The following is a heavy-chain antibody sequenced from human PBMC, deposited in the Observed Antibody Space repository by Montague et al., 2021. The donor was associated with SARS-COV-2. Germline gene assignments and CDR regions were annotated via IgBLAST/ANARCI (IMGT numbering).Heavy chain of an antibody. CDR1: GGSISSSSYY. Sequence: SETLSLTCTVSGGSISSSSYYWGWIRQSPGKGLEWIGTIYYSGSTYYNPSLKSRVTVSVDTSKNQFSLKLRSVTAADTAMYHCARLGIAVAGTGFDYWGQGTLVTVSS. CDR2: IYYSGST. CDR3: ARLGIAVAGTGFDY. V-gene: IGHV4-39*01. D-gene: IGHD6-19*01. J-gene: IGHJ4*02.